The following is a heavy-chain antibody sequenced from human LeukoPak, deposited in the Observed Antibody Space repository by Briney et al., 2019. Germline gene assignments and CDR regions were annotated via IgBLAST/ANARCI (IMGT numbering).Heavy chain of an antibody. CDR3: AGVPSIVVVPAASHYLLPPGYYGMDV. Sequence: PSETLSLTCTVSGGSISSYYWSWIRQPAGKGLEWIGRIYTSGSTNYNPSLKSRVTMSVDTSKNQFSLKLSSVTAADTAVYYCAGVPSIVVVPAASHYLLPPGYYGMDVWGQGTTVTVSS. D-gene: IGHD2-2*01. J-gene: IGHJ6*02. CDR1: GGSISSYY. V-gene: IGHV4-4*07. CDR2: IYTSGST.